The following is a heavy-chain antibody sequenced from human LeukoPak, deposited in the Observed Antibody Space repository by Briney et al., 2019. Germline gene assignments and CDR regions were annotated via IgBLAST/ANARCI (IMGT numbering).Heavy chain of an antibody. J-gene: IGHJ4*02. CDR2: INHSGST. CDR1: GGSISSYY. Sequence: PSETLSLTCTVSGGSISSYYWSWIRQPPGKGLEWIGEINHSGSTNYNPSLKSRVTISVDTSKNQFSLKLSSVTAADTAVYYCATYSSGWYGFYFDYWGQGTLVTVSS. CDR3: ATYSSGWYGFYFDY. D-gene: IGHD6-19*01. V-gene: IGHV4-34*01.